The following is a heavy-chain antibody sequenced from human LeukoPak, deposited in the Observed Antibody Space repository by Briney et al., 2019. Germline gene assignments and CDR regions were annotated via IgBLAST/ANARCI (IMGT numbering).Heavy chain of an antibody. CDR2: FSGCARGVTT. CDR3: AIGANQFFSS. D-gene: IGHD3-3*01. Sequence: PGGSLSLSCAPSVFSFSTYAMSWVRQSPGKGLEWVSAFSGCARGVTTNYADSAKGRFTISRDNSKNTLYLQMNSLRPDDTALYFCAIGANQFFSSWGQGTQVTVSS. CDR1: VFSFSTYA. V-gene: IGHV3-23*01. J-gene: IGHJ4*02.